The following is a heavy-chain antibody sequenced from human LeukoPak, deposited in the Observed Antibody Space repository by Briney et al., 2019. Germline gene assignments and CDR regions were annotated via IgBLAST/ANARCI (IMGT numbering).Heavy chain of an antibody. J-gene: IGHJ4*02. CDR1: GFTFSRYW. Sequence: GGSLRLSCAPSGFTFSRYWMSWVRQAPGKGLEWVANINEDGSEEYYVDSVRGRFTISRDNAKNSLYLQMNSQRAEDTAVYYCARAGDGTAARDYWGQGTLVTVSS. CDR3: ARAGDGTAARDY. CDR2: INEDGSEE. V-gene: IGHV3-7*01. D-gene: IGHD2-15*01.